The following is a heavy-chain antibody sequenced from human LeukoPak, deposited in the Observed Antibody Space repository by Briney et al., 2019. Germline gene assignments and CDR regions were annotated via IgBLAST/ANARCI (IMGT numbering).Heavy chain of an antibody. V-gene: IGHV4-34*01. CDR3: ARAGAGAGQEKAPWWIQLWFRRGYYYYYMDV. CDR1: GGSFSGYY. Sequence: SETLSLTCAVYGGSFSGYYWSWIRQPPGKGLEWIGEINHSGSTNYNPSLKSRVTISVDTSKNQFSLKLSSVTAADTAVYYCARAGAGAGQEKAPWWIQLWFRRGYYYYYMDVWGKGTTVTVSS. D-gene: IGHD5-18*01. J-gene: IGHJ6*03. CDR2: INHSGST.